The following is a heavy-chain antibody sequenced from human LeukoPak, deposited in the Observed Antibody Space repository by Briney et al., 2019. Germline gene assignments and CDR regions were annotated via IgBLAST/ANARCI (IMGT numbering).Heavy chain of an antibody. CDR2: IYYSGST. Sequence: SETLSLTCTVSGYSISSGYYWSWIRQPPGKGLEWMGYIYYSGSTNYNPSLKSRVTISVDTSKNQFSLTLSSVTAADTAVYYCARVTGYMTEDYFDYWGQGTLITVSS. CDR3: ARVTGYMTEDYFDY. V-gene: IGHV4-61*01. CDR1: GYSISSGYY. D-gene: IGHD6-13*01. J-gene: IGHJ4*02.